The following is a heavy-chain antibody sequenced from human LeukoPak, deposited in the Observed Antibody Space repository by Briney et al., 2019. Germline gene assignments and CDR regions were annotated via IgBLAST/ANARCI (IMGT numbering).Heavy chain of an antibody. CDR3: AKGEIQLWFGYFDY. CDR1: EFIVSINY. Sequence: AGGSLRLSCAASEFIVSINYMTWVRQAPGKGLEWVSLVYSRGDTKYADSVKGRFTISRDNSKNTLYLQMSSLRTEDTAVYYCAKGEIQLWFGYFDYWGQGTLVTVSS. D-gene: IGHD5-18*01. V-gene: IGHV3-66*01. CDR2: VYSRGDT. J-gene: IGHJ4*02.